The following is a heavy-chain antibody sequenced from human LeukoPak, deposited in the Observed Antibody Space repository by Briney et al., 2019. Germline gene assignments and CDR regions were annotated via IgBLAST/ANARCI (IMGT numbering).Heavy chain of an antibody. V-gene: IGHV1-8*01. CDR2: MNPNSGNT. D-gene: IGHD4-17*01. Sequence: ASVKVSCKASGYTFTSYDINWVRQATGQGLEWMGWMNPNSGNTGYAQKFQGRVTMTRNTSISTAYMELSSLRSEDTAVYYCARVFYGDYEETFDYWGQGTLVTVSS. CDR1: GYTFTSYD. CDR3: ARVFYGDYEETFDY. J-gene: IGHJ4*02.